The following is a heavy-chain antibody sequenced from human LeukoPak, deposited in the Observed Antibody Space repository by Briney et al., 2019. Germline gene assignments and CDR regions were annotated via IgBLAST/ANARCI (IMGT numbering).Heavy chain of an antibody. CDR3: ARVQVGQWLVPDH. Sequence: SETLSLTCAVYGGXFSGYHCSWIRQPPGKGLEWLGEIDHSGSTNCNPSLKSRVTISVDTSKNQFSLKLSSVTAADTAVYYCARVQVGQWLVPDHWGQGTLVTVSS. CDR1: GGXFSGYH. J-gene: IGHJ4*02. CDR2: IDHSGST. D-gene: IGHD6-19*01. V-gene: IGHV4-34*01.